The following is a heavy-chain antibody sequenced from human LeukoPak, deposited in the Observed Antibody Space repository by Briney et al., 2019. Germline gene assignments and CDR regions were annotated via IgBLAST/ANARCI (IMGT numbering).Heavy chain of an antibody. V-gene: IGHV3-20*04. CDR3: VRDPFCSNTTRCSFEDWFDP. D-gene: IGHD2/OR15-2a*01. CDR2: VTSDGGST. CDR1: GFKFDDYD. J-gene: IGHJ5*02. Sequence: GGSLRLSCAASGFKFDDYDMSWVRQVPGKGLEWVAGVTSDGGSTGYVDSVKGRFANSRDNTKNSLFLQMDSLRTEDTALYYCVRDPFCSNTTRCSFEDWFDPWGQGTLVTVSS.